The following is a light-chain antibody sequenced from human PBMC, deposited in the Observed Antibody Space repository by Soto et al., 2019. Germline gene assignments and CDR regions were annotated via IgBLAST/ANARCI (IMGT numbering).Light chain of an antibody. J-gene: IGLJ1*01. CDR2: DVS. Sequence: QSLLTQPASGSGSPGQSITISYTGTSSDVGGYNYVSWYQQHPGKAPKLMIYDVSNRPSGVSNRFSGSKSGNTASLTISGLQAEDEADYYCSSYTSSSTGVFGTGTKVTVL. V-gene: IGLV2-14*01. CDR3: SSYTSSSTGV. CDR1: SSDVGGYNY.